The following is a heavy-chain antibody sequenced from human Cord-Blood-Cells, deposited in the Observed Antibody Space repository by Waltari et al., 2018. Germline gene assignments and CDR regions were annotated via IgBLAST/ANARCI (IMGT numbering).Heavy chain of an antibody. V-gene: IGHV1-8*03. D-gene: IGHD2-8*01. J-gene: IGHJ4*02. CDR1: GHTFTGHD. CDR3: ARCRVLRTNGVCYLNY. CDR2: MNPNSCNT. Sequence: QVQLVQSGAEVKKPGASVKVSCKASGHTFTGHDINWVRQATGQGIEWMGWMNPNSCNTGYAQKFQGRVTITRNTSISTAYMELSSLRSEDTAVYYCARCRVLRTNGVCYLNYWGQGTLVTVSS.